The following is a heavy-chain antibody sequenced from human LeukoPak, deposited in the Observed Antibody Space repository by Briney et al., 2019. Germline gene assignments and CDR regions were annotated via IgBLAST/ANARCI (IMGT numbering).Heavy chain of an antibody. J-gene: IGHJ4*02. V-gene: IGHV1-2*04. CDR3: ARSLTTVSPGDY. D-gene: IGHD4-11*01. CDR2: INPNSGGT. CDR1: GYTFTGYY. Sequence: ASVKVSCKASGYTFTGYYMHWVRQAPGQGLEWMGWINPNSGGTNYAQKFQGWVTMTRDTSISTAYMELSRLRSDDTAVYYCARSLTTVSPGDYWGQGTLVTVSS.